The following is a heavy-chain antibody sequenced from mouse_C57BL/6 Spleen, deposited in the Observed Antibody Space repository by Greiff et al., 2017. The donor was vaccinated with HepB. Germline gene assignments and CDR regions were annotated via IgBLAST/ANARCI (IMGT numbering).Heavy chain of an antibody. J-gene: IGHJ2*01. CDR2: ISSGGSYT. CDR3: ARQTVVADY. V-gene: IGHV5-6*01. Sequence: EVQLVESGGDLVKPGGSLKLSCAASGFTFSSYGMSWVRQTPDKRLEWVATISSGGSYTYYPDSVKGRFTISRDNAKNTLYLQMSSLKSEDTAMYYCARQTVVADYWGQGTTLTVSS. CDR1: GFTFSSYG. D-gene: IGHD1-1*01.